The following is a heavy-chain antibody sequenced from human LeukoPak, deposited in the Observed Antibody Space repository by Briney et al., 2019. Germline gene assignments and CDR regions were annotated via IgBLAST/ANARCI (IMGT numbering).Heavy chain of an antibody. CDR3: AKDRALPFSVGLGTSCSSFDY. V-gene: IGHV4-4*08. Sequence: SETLSLTCTVSGGSISSYYWSWIRQSPGKGLKWIGYIHNSGSTNYNPSLKSRVTISVDTSKNQFSLKLSSVTAADTAVYYCAKDRALPFSVGLGTSCSSFDYWGQGTLVTVSS. J-gene: IGHJ4*02. CDR1: GGSISSYY. CDR2: IHNSGST. D-gene: IGHD2-2*01.